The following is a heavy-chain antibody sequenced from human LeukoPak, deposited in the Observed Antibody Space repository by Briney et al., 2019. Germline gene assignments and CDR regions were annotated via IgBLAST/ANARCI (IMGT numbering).Heavy chain of an antibody. V-gene: IGHV3-30*02. CDR1: GFSFSSYG. Sequence: SGGSLRLSCAASGFSFSSYGMQWVRQAPGKGPEWVASIRYDGSKKYYADSMTGRFTIYRDNSKNTLYLEINSLRAEDTAVYYCAREAWDLTGRAPVIWGQGTLVTVSS. J-gene: IGHJ4*02. CDR3: AREAWDLTGRAPVI. D-gene: IGHD1-14*01. CDR2: IRYDGSKK.